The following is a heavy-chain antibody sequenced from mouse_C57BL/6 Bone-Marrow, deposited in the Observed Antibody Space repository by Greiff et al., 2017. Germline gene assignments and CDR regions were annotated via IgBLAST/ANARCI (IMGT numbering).Heavy chain of an antibody. D-gene: IGHD2-1*01. CDR2: ISNGGGST. J-gene: IGHJ2*01. CDR1: GFTFSDYY. Sequence: EVQLVESGGGLVQPGGSLKLSCAASGFTFSDYYMYWVRQTPEKRLEWVAYISNGGGSTYYPDTVKGRFTISRDNAKNTLYLQMSRLKSEDTAMYYCARRGIYYGNLDYWGQGTTLTVSS. CDR3: ARRGIYYGNLDY. V-gene: IGHV5-12*01.